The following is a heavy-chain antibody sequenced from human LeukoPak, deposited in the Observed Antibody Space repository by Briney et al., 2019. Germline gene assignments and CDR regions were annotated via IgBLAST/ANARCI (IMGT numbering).Heavy chain of an antibody. CDR1: GGSISSYY. D-gene: IGHD6-19*01. CDR2: ISYSGST. V-gene: IGHV4-59*01. CDR3: ARERFPGAVAGTNY. J-gene: IGHJ4*02. Sequence: KPSETLSLTCTVSGGSISSYYWSWIRQPPGRGLEWIGYISYSGSTKYNPSLKSRVTISLDTSKNQFSLRLSSVTAADTAVYYCARERFPGAVAGTNYWGQGTLVTVSS.